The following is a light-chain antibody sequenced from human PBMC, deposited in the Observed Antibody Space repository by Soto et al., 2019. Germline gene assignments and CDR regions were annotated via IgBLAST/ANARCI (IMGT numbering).Light chain of an antibody. CDR1: QSINTW. CDR3: QQYNSYSGT. Sequence: DIQMTQSPSTLSASVGDRVTITCRARQSINTWLAWYQQKPGRAPKLLIYDASSLESGVPSRFSGSGSGTQFPLTISSLQPDDFAAFYCQQYNSYSGTFGQGTKVEIK. V-gene: IGKV1-5*01. CDR2: DAS. J-gene: IGKJ1*01.